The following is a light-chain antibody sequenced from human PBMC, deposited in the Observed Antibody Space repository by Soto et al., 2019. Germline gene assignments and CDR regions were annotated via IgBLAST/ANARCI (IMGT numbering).Light chain of an antibody. Sequence: QSALTQPASVSGSPGQSITISCTGTSSDVGGYNYVSWFQQHPGKAPKLKIYEVSNRPSGVSNRFSGSKSGYTASLTISELQAEDEADYYCTSFTCSSTWVFGGGTQLTVL. V-gene: IGLV2-14*03. J-gene: IGLJ3*02. CDR2: EVS. CDR3: TSFTCSSTWV. CDR1: SSDVGGYNY.